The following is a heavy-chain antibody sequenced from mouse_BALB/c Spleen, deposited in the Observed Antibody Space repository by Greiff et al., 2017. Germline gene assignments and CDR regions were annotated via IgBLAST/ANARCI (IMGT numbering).Heavy chain of an antibody. J-gene: IGHJ2*01. D-gene: IGHD1-2*01. CDR1: GFAFSSYD. Sequence: EVHLVESGGGLMKPGGSLKLSCAASGFAFSSYDMSWVRQTPEKRLEWVAYISSGGGSTYYPDTVKGRFTISRDNAKNTLYLQMSSLKSEDTAMYYCARQTALFDYWGQGTTLTVSS. CDR2: ISSGGGST. V-gene: IGHV5-12-1*01. CDR3: ARQTALFDY.